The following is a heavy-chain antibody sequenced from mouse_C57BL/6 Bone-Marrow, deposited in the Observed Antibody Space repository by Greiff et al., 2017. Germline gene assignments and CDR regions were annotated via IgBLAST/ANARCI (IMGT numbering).Heavy chain of an antibody. D-gene: IGHD2-3*01. CDR3: ARGGWLLREGWYFDV. J-gene: IGHJ1*03. CDR2: IYPRSGNT. V-gene: IGHV1-81*01. Sequence: VQLQQSGAELARPGASVKLSCKASGYTFTSYGISWVKQRTGQGLEWIGEIYPRSGNTYYNEKFKGKATLTADKSSSTAYMELRSLTSEDSAVYFCARGGWLLREGWYFDVWGTGTTLTVSS. CDR1: GYTFTSYG.